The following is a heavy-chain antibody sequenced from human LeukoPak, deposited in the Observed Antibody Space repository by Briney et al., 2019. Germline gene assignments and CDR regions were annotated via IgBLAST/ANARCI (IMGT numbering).Heavy chain of an antibody. CDR3: ARGVGSSSSNWFDP. Sequence: SETLSLTCTVSGGSISSYYWSWIRQPPGKGLEWIGYISYSGSTNYNPSLKSRVTISVDTSKNQFSLKLSSVTAADTAAYYCARGVGSSSSNWFDPWGQGTLVTVSS. J-gene: IGHJ5*02. CDR2: ISYSGST. V-gene: IGHV4-59*08. CDR1: GGSISSYY. D-gene: IGHD6-6*01.